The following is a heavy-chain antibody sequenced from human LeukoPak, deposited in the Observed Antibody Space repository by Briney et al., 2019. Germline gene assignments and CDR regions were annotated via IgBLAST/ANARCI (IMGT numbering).Heavy chain of an antibody. CDR2: IYTSGST. J-gene: IGHJ6*03. V-gene: IGHV4-4*09. CDR1: GGSISSYY. Sequence: PSETLSLTCTVSGGSISSYYWGWIRQPPGKGLEWIGYIYTSGSTNYNPSLKSRVTISVDTSKNQFSLKLSSVTAADTAVYYCARHRYYYYYMDVWGKGTTVTVSS. CDR3: ARHRYYYYYMDV.